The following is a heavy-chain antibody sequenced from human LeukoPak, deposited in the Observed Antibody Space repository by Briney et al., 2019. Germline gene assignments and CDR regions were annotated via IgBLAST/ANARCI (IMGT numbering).Heavy chain of an antibody. CDR2: IRYDGSNK. D-gene: IGHD3-3*01. CDR3: TKGRNYDFWSGYYFDY. V-gene: IGHV3-30*02. Sequence: GGSLRLSCAASGFTFSSYGMHWVRQAPGKGLEWVAFIRYDGSNKYYADSVKGRFTISRDNSKNTLYLQMNSLRAEDTAVYYCTKGRNYDFWSGYYFDYWGQGTLVTVSS. CDR1: GFTFSSYG. J-gene: IGHJ4*02.